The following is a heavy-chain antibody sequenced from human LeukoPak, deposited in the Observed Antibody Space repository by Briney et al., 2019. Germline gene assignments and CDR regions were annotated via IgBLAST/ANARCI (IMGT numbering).Heavy chain of an antibody. J-gene: IGHJ4*02. CDR2: INTDGSSA. CDR1: GFTFSRYW. CDR3: AGAKESYFNKGGFSPLDS. D-gene: IGHD2/OR15-2a*01. V-gene: IGHV3-74*01. Sequence: GGSLRLSCAASGFTFSRYWVHWVRQAPGKGLVWVSRINTDGSSATYADSVKGRFTISKDTSKNTLFLHLTSLRAEDTAMYYWAGAKESYFNKGGFSPLDSGGRGPLVTVSS.